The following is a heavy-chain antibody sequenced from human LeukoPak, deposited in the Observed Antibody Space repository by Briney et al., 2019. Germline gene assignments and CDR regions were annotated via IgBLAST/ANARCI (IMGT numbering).Heavy chain of an antibody. CDR3: ARGLTMIVVVKSFAFDI. CDR1: GGSISSYY. CDR2: IYYSGST. V-gene: IGHV4-59*08. D-gene: IGHD3-22*01. Sequence: SETLSLTCTVSGGSISSYYWSWIRQPPGKGLEWIGYIYYSGSTNYNPSLKSRVTISVDTSKNQFSLNLSSVTAADTAVYYCARGLTMIVVVKSFAFDIWGQGTMVTVSS. J-gene: IGHJ3*02.